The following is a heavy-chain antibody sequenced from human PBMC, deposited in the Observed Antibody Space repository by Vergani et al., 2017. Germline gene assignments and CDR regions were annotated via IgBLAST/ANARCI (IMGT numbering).Heavy chain of an antibody. V-gene: IGHV3-30*02. CDR3: VKDHPDFDE. CDR1: GFTLSNYD. Sequence: QVQLVESGGGVVQRGGSLRLSCATSGFTLSNYDMQWIRQGPGKGLEFVAFIQFDGSNQYYADSVKGRFTLSRDISKNTLYLEMNSLSAEDTALYHCVKDHPDFDEWGRGTLVSVS. CDR2: IQFDGSNQ. J-gene: IGHJ4*02.